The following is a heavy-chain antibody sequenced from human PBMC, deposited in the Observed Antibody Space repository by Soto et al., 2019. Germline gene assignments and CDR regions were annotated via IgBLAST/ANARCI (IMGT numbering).Heavy chain of an antibody. J-gene: IGHJ4*02. D-gene: IGHD3-3*01. Sequence: EVQLVESGGGLVQPGGSLRLSCAASGFTLSSYWIHWVRQAPGKGLVWVSRINSDGSTTNYADSVKGRFTISRDNAKNTLYLQMNSLRVEDTAVYYCARDLDFWSESPHWGQGTLVTVSS. CDR3: ARDLDFWSESPH. CDR2: INSDGSTT. CDR1: GFTLSSYW. V-gene: IGHV3-74*01.